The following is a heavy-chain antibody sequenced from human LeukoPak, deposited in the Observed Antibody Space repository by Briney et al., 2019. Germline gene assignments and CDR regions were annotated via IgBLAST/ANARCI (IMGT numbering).Heavy chain of an antibody. V-gene: IGHV4-4*09. J-gene: IGHJ5*02. CDR1: GGSLIDNY. CDR3: ARRRFAVPGTVWFDP. D-gene: IGHD6-19*01. Sequence: SETLSVTCTVSGGSLIDNYWVWLRQPQGRGLEWVGYVYSGGGTSYNPSLKSRVTISVDTSQNRFSLKLTSVTAADTAVYYCARRRFAVPGTVWFDPWGQGTLVTVSS. CDR2: VYSGGGT.